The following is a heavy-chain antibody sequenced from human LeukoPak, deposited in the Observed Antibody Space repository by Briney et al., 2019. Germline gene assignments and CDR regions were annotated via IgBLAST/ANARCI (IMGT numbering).Heavy chain of an antibody. Sequence: SETLSLTCAVYGGSYSGYYWSWIRQPPGKGLEWVAEIHYTGSTNYKPSLKRRAAILGDTSKNQISLKLTSVTAADTALYYCARGRPGTGNYYFDLWGRGTLVTVSS. J-gene: IGHJ2*01. V-gene: IGHV4-34*01. CDR1: GGSYSGYY. CDR3: ARGRPGTGNYYFDL. CDR2: IHYTGST. D-gene: IGHD1-7*01.